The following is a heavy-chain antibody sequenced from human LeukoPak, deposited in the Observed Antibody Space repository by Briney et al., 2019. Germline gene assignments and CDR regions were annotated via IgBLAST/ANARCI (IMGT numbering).Heavy chain of an antibody. V-gene: IGHV3-9*01. CDR2: ISWNSGSI. D-gene: IGHD2-2*01. CDR1: GFTFDDYA. Sequence: GGSLRLSCAASGFTFDDYAMHWVRQAPGKGLEWVSGISWNSGSIGYADSVKGRFTISRDNSKNTLYLQMNSLRAEDTAVYYCAKDPSIVVVPAAFDYYYGMDVWGQGTTVTVSS. J-gene: IGHJ6*02. CDR3: AKDPSIVVVPAAFDYYYGMDV.